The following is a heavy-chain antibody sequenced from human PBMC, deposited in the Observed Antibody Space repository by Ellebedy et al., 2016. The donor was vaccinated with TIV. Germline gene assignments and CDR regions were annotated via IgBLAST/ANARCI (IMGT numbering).Heavy chain of an antibody. CDR2: ITSNHRFV. CDR1: GFTFSSRS. V-gene: IGHV3-21*04. Sequence: GESLKISCAASGFTFSSRSMNWVRQAPGRGLEWVSSITSNHRFVNYRDSVKGRFPISRDNVKNSLSLQMDSLRAEDTALYYCATDRGEGGLQSFFNLWGQGTLVTVSP. J-gene: IGHJ5*02. CDR3: ATDRGEGGLQSFFNL. D-gene: IGHD3-10*01.